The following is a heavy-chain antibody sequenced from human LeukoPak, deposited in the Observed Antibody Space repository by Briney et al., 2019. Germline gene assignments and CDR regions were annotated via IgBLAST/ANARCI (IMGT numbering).Heavy chain of an antibody. CDR2: IYYSGST. CDR3: ARHRRDYYYYGMDV. CDR1: GGSISSSSYY. V-gene: IGHV4-39*01. J-gene: IGHJ6*02. Sequence: SETLSLTCTVSGGSISSSSYYWGWIRQPPGKGLEWIGSIYYSGSTYYNPSLKSRVTISADTSKNQFSLKLSSVTAADTAVYYCARHRRDYYYYGMDVWGQGTTVTVSS.